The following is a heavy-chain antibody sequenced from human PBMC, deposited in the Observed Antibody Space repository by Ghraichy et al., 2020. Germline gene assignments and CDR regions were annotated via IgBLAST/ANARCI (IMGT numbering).Heavy chain of an antibody. CDR1: GFTFSSYS. V-gene: IGHV3-48*02. J-gene: IGHJ4*02. D-gene: IGHD3-3*01. CDR2: ISSSSSTI. Sequence: ESLNISCAASGFTFSSYSMNWVRQAPGKGLEWVSYISSSSSTIYYADSVKGRFTISRDNAKNSLYLQMNSLRDEDTAVYYCARDRVFWSGYSEEFDYWGQGTLVTVSS. CDR3: ARDRVFWSGYSEEFDY.